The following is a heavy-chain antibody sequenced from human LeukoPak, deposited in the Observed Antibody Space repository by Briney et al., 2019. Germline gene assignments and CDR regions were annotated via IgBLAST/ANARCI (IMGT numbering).Heavy chain of an antibody. V-gene: IGHV4-39*07. CDR2: IYYSGST. J-gene: IGHJ3*02. CDR3: ARSLPHDAFDI. D-gene: IGHD3-10*01. CDR1: GGSISSSSYY. Sequence: SETLSLTCTVSGGSISSSSYYWGWIRQPPGKGLEWIGSIYYSGSTYYNPSLKSRVTISVDTSKNQFSLKLSSVTAADTAVYYCARSLPHDAFDIWGQGTMVTVSS.